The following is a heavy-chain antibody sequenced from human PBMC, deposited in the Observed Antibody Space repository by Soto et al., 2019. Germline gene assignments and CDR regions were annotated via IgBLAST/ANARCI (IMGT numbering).Heavy chain of an antibody. J-gene: IGHJ4*02. CDR2: ISHDESKK. CDR3: ARVLPGGGYPHDYFDY. Sequence: GGSLRLSCAASGFSFSTFGMHWVRQAPGKGLEWVALISHDESKKYYVDSVRGRFTISRDNAKNSLYLQMNSLRADDTAVYYCARVLPGGGYPHDYFDYWGQGTLVTVSS. D-gene: IGHD2-15*01. V-gene: IGHV3-30*03. CDR1: GFSFSTFG.